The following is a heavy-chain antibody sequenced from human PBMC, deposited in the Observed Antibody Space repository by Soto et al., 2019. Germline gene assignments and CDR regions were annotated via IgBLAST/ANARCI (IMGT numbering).Heavy chain of an antibody. V-gene: IGHV3-11*01. CDR3: ARVSWREKYGMDV. J-gene: IGHJ6*02. CDR2: ITFSGNTV. Sequence: VQLLESGGGLVQPGGSLRLSCAASGFTFSDSYMSWIRQAPGRGLEWISDITFSGNTVYYADSLKGRFTISRDNAKNSLYLQMNRLRAEDTAVYYCARVSWREKYGMDVWGQGTTVTVSS. CDR1: GFTFSDSY.